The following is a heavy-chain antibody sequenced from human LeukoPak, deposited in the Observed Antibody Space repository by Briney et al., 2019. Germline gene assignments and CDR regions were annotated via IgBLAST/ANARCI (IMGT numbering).Heavy chain of an antibody. D-gene: IGHD1-26*01. CDR1: GFIVSSYY. CDR2: IYSGGST. CDR3: TRSGSYGDYFDY. V-gene: IGHV3-66*01. Sequence: GGSLRLSCAASGFIVSSYYMSWVRQAPGKGLEWVSVIYSGGSTYYADSVKGRFTISRDNSKNTLYLQMNSLRAEDTAVYYCTRSGSYGDYFDYWGQGTLVTVSS. J-gene: IGHJ4*02.